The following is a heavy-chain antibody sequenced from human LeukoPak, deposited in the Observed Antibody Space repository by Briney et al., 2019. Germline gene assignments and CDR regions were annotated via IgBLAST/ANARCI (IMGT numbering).Heavy chain of an antibody. V-gene: IGHV4-4*08. D-gene: IGHD3-22*01. CDR2: ISTSGGT. CDR1: GGSISSYY. J-gene: IGHJ4*02. CDR3: ARDTYHSSGYYLDY. Sequence: SETLSLTCTVSGGSISSYYWSWIRQPPGKGLEWIGRISTSGGTNYNPSLKSRVTISLDTSKNQFSLKLSSVTAADTAVYYCARDTYHSSGYYLDYWGQGTLVTVSS.